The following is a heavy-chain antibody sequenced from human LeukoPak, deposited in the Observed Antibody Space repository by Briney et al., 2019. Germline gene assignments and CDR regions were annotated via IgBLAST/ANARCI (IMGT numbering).Heavy chain of an antibody. CDR3: ASEPRRVGTTTAY. V-gene: IGHV3-53*01. J-gene: IGHJ4*02. D-gene: IGHD1-26*01. CDR1: GFNVSSSL. CDR2: IYSGGST. Sequence: SGGSLRLSCAASGFNVSSSLMSWVRQAPGRGLEWVSVIYSGGSTFYTDSVKGRFTISRDNSRNTLYLQMNSLRVEDTAMYYCASEPRRVGTTTAYWGQGTLVTVSS.